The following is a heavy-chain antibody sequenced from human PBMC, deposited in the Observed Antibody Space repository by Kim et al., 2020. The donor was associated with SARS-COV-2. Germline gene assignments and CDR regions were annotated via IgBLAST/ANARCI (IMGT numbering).Heavy chain of an antibody. CDR1: GYTFTGYG. D-gene: IGHD2-15*01. J-gene: IGHJ6*02. CDR2: INPYNGDT. Sequence: ASVKVSCKASGYTFTGYGISWVRQAPGQGLEWMEWINPYNGDTYYAQKIQGRVTMTTDTSTGTAYMELRSLRFDDTAIYYCARRLTAVTPYYGMDVWGQG. CDR3: ARRLTAVTPYYGMDV. V-gene: IGHV1-18*01.